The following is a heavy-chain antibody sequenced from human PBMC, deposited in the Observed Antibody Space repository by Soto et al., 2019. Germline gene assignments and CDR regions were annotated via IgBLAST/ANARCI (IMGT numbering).Heavy chain of an antibody. V-gene: IGHV1-18*01. CDR2: ISAYNGGFT. Sequence: ASVKVSCKASGYTFTNFGISWVRQAPGQGLEWMGWISAYNGGFTNYAQKFQGRVTMTRDTSTSTVYMELSSLKSEDTAVYYCARANRAWLQLLDYWGQGTQVTVSS. CDR3: ARANRAWLQLLDY. J-gene: IGHJ4*02. CDR1: GYTFTNFG. D-gene: IGHD5-12*01.